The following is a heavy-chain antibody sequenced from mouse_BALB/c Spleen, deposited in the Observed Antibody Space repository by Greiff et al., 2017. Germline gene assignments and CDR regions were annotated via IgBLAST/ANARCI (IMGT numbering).Heavy chain of an antibody. CDR1: GFTFSSYG. CDR2: ISSGGSYT. V-gene: IGHV5-6*02. CDR3: ARQGEITTVPWFAY. Sequence: DVKLVESGGDLVKPGGSLKLSCAASGFTFSSYGMSWVRQTPDKRLEWVATISSGGSYTYYPDSVKGRFTISRDNAKNTLYLQMSSLKSEDTAMYYCARQGEITTVPWFAYWGQGTLVTVSA. J-gene: IGHJ3*01. D-gene: IGHD1-1*01.